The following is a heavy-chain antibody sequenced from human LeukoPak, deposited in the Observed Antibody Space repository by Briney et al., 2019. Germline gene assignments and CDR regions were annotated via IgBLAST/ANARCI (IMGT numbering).Heavy chain of an antibody. V-gene: IGHV4-31*03. Sequence: PSETLSLTCTVSGGSISSGGYYWSWIRQHPGKGLEWIGYIYYSGSTYYNPSLKSRVTISVDTSENQFSLKLSSVTAADTAVYYCARVDYYDSSGFLFDYWGQGTLVTVSS. J-gene: IGHJ4*02. CDR2: IYYSGST. D-gene: IGHD3-22*01. CDR1: GGSISSGGYY. CDR3: ARVDYYDSSGFLFDY.